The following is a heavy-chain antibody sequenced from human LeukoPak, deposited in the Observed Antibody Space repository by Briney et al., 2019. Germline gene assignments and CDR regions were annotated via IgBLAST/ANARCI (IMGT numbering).Heavy chain of an antibody. V-gene: IGHV3-30*18. D-gene: IGHD5-12*01. CDR3: AKGGYGGRFDY. J-gene: IGHJ4*02. Sequence: GGSLRLSCAASGFTFSSYGMHWVRQAPGKGLEWVAVISYDGSNKYYADSVKGRFTISRDNSKNTLYLQMNSLRAEDTAVYYCAKGGYGGRFDYWGQGTLVTVSS. CDR2: ISYDGSNK. CDR1: GFTFSSYG.